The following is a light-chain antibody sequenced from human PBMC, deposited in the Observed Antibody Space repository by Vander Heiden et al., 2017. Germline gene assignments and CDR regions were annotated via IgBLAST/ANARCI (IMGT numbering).Light chain of an antibody. CDR1: QGISRW. CDR2: AAF. CDR3: RQANNLPLT. V-gene: IGKV1-12*01. Sequence: DIQMTQSPSSVSASVGDRVTITCRASQGISRWLAWYQQKPGKAPKLLIYAAFSLQSGVPLRFRGSGSGTDFTLTISSMQPEDIATYYCRQANNLPLTFGGGTRLEMK. J-gene: IGKJ4*01.